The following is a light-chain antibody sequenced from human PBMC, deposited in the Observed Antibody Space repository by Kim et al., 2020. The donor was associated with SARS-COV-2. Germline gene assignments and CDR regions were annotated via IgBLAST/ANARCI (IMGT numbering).Light chain of an antibody. CDR1: QSVSHY. Sequence: EVVLTQSPATLSLSPGERATLSCRASQSVSHYLAWYQQKPGQAPRLLIYEAMKRATGIPARFSGSGSGTDLFLTISSVEPDDIASDYCQRRSERLLLFGLGTKVDIK. CDR3: QRRSERLLL. J-gene: IGKJ1*01. V-gene: IGKV3-11*01. CDR2: EAM.